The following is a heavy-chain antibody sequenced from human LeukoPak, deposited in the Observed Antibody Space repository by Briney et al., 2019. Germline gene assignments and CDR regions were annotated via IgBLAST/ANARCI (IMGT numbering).Heavy chain of an antibody. CDR2: IDKSGGAT. D-gene: IGHD7-27*01. Sequence: GGSLRLSCAASGFPLSSYAMSWVRQAPGKGLEWVAFIDKSGGATYYADSVKGRFTISRDNAKSSLYLEMNSLRAEDTAVYYCGRGHWGLDYWGQGTLVTVSS. CDR3: GRGHWGLDY. V-gene: IGHV3-48*04. J-gene: IGHJ4*02. CDR1: GFPLSSYA.